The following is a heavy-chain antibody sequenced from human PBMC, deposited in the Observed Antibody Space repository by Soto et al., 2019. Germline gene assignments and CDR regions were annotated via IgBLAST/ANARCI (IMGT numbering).Heavy chain of an antibody. CDR1: GFTFSSYW. D-gene: IGHD5-12*01. CDR3: ARQEGYSGYDRYYYYGMDV. J-gene: IGHJ6*02. V-gene: IGHV3-74*01. Sequence: PGGSLRLSCAASGFTFSSYWMHWVRQAPGKGLVWVSRINSDGSSTSYADSVKGRFTISRDNAKNTLYLQMNSLRAEDTAVYYCARQEGYSGYDRYYYYGMDVWGQGTTVTVSS. CDR2: INSDGSST.